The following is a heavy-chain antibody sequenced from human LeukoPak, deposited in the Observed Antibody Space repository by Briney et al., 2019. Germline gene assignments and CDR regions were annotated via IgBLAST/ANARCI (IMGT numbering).Heavy chain of an antibody. V-gene: IGHV3-21*01. D-gene: IGHD3-10*01. CDR1: GFTFSSYS. Sequence: GGSLRLSCAASGFTFSSYSMNWVRQAPGKGLEWVSSISSSSSYIYYADSVKGRFTISRDNAKNSLYLQMNSLRVDDTAVYYCAKDGTRGIRFGKIPHYFDYWGQGTLVTVSS. CDR2: ISSSSSYI. CDR3: AKDGTRGIRFGKIPHYFDY. J-gene: IGHJ4*02.